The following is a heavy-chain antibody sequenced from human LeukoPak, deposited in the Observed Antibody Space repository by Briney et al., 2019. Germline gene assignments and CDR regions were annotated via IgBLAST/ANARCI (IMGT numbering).Heavy chain of an antibody. D-gene: IGHD2-15*01. CDR2: IQYDGSNK. CDR1: GFTFSSYG. J-gene: IGHJ4*02. CDR3: AKVRYCSGVNCYPDDN. Sequence: GGSLRLSCAASGFTFSSYGMHWVRQAPGKGLEGVAFIQYDGSNKYYADSVKGRFTISRDNSKNTLYLQMNSLRAEDTAVYYCAKVRYCSGVNCYPDDNWGQGTLVTVSS. V-gene: IGHV3-30*02.